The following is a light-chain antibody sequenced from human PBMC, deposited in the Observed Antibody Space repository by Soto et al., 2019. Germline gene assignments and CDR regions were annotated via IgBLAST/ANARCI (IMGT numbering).Light chain of an antibody. J-gene: IGKJ5*01. V-gene: IGKV3-15*01. CDR3: QQYNNWPFS. Sequence: EIVMTQSPATLFVSPGDRAIPSCRAGQGFTTNFAWYQQKSGQSPRLLIYDVSHRATGVPARFSGTGSETDFTLTISGLQSEDSAVYFCQQYNNWPFSFGQGTRLEIK. CDR1: QGFTTN. CDR2: DVS.